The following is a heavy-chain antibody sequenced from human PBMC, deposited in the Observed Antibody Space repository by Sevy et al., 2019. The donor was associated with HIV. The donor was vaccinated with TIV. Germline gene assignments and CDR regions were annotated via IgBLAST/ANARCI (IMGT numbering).Heavy chain of an antibody. CDR2: ISFDATNK. J-gene: IGHJ1*01. CDR1: GFTFNRYS. V-gene: IGHV3-30-3*01. Sequence: GGSLRLSCAASGFTFNRYSMRWVHQAPGKGLEWVATISFDATNKHYPDSVKGRFTISRDNFQNSLFLQMDSLRPEDTAVYYCALERLSSDVAEYFQNWGQGTLVTVSS. D-gene: IGHD1-1*01. CDR3: ALERLSSDVAEYFQN.